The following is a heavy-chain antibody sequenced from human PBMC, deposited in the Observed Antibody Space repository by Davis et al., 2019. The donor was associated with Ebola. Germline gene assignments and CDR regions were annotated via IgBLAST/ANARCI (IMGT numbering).Heavy chain of an antibody. CDR2: VHHRGST. V-gene: IGHV4-38-2*01. CDR1: GYSISTGYY. Sequence: PGGSLRLSCAVSGYSISTGYYWGWVRQAPGKGLEWIGSVHHRGSTYYNPSLKSRLDISVDTSKNQFSLKLSSVTAADTAVYYCARGVNADYWGQGTLVTVSS. J-gene: IGHJ4*02. CDR3: ARGVNADY. D-gene: IGHD3-3*02.